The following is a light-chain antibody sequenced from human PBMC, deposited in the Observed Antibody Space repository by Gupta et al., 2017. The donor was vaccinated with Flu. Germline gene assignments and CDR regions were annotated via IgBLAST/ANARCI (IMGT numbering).Light chain of an antibody. J-gene: IGKJ4*01. V-gene: IGKV2-28*01. CDR3: MQTLQTPLT. CDR1: QCLLHSNGYNC. Sequence: IAMTQSSLSLPVTPVHPASISCRSSQCLLHSNGYNCLDCYLQKPGQFPHLLIFLGSNRASGVPDRFSGSGSGTDFTLKISSVEAEDVGVYYCMQTLQTPLTFGGGTKVEIK. CDR2: LGS.